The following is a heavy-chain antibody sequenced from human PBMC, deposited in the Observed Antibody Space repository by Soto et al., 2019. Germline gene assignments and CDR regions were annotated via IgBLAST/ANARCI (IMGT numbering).Heavy chain of an antibody. Sequence: SETLSLTCTVSGGSISSYYWSWIRQPPGKGLEWIGYIYYSGSTNYNPSLKSRVTISVDTSKNQFSLKLSSVTAADTAVYYCAKGGRQRLVTSDFNYWXQGALVT. J-gene: IGHJ4*02. CDR3: AKGGRQRLVTSDFNY. D-gene: IGHD6-19*01. CDR1: GGSISSYY. V-gene: IGHV4-59*01. CDR2: IYYSGST.